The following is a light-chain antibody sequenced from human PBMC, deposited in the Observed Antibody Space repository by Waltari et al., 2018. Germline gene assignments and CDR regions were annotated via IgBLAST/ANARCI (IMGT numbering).Light chain of an antibody. CDR1: QSVSSN. CDR3: QHYNNWPRT. V-gene: IGKV3-15*01. CDR2: GAS. J-gene: IGKJ1*01. Sequence: EIVMTQSPATLSVSPGERDTLSCRARQSVSSNLAWYQQRPGQAPRLLLYGASTRASGIPARFSGSGSGTEFTLTISSLQSEDFAVYYCQHYNNWPRTFGQGTKVEIK.